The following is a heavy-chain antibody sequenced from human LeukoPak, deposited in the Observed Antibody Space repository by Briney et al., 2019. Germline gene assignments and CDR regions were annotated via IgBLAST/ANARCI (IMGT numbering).Heavy chain of an antibody. Sequence: LETLSLTCTVSGGPISNYYWTWIRQSPGQGLEWVGYVYNSGITDYNPSLKSRLTISVDTSKNQFSLKLSSMTAADTAVYYCARSRGLAGAATVIDYWGQGTLVTVSS. J-gene: IGHJ4*02. V-gene: IGHV4-59*08. D-gene: IGHD6-25*01. CDR2: VYNSGIT. CDR3: ARSRGLAGAATVIDY. CDR1: GGPISNYY.